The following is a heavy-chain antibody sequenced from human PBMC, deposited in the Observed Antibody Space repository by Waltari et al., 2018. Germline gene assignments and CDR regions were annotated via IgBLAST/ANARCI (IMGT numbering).Heavy chain of an antibody. CDR1: GGSISNYY. J-gene: IGHJ6*03. CDR2: IYASGST. D-gene: IGHD1-1*01. Sequence: QVQLQESGPGLVQPAETLSLTCTVSGGSISNYYWSWIRQSAGKGLEWIGRIYASGSTNYNPSLKSRVTMSVDTSKNQFSLKLSSVTAADTAVYYCARHNDDYYKYYMDVWGKGTTVTISS. CDR3: ARHNDDYYKYYMDV. V-gene: IGHV4-4*07.